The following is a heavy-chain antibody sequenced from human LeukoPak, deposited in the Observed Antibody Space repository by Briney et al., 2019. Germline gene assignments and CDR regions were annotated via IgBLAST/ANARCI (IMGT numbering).Heavy chain of an antibody. CDR2: IYSGGST. Sequence: GGSLRLSCAASGFTVSSNYMSWVRQAPGKGLEWVSLIYSGGSTYYADSVKGRFTISRDNSKNTLYLQMNSLRAEDTAVYPCARQAGITPNFDYWGQGTLVTVSS. CDR3: ARQAGITPNFDY. V-gene: IGHV3-53*01. D-gene: IGHD2-15*01. CDR1: GFTVSSNY. J-gene: IGHJ4*02.